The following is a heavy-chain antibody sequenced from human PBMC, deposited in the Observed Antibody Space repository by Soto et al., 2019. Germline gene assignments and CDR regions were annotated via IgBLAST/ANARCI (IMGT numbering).Heavy chain of an antibody. CDR1: GYTFTNYG. D-gene: IGHD1-26*01. J-gene: IGHJ4*02. V-gene: IGHV1-18*01. Sequence: QVQLVQSGGEVKQPGASVKVSCKASGYTFTNYGIIWVRQAPGQGLEWVGWISGNNGNTNYAQKLQGRVTMTTDTFTSTAYMELRSLRSDDTSVYYCARGDSGSAHILAFDYWGQGTLVTVSS. CDR3: ARGDSGSAHILAFDY. CDR2: ISGNNGNT.